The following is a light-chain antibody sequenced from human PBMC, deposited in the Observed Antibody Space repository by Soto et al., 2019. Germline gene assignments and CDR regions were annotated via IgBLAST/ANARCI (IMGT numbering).Light chain of an antibody. J-gene: IGKJ1*01. CDR2: EAS. Sequence: GDRVTISCRASQSISNWLAWYQQKPGIAPKLLIYEASRLESGVPSRFSGTGSGTEFTLTISSLQPDDFATYYCQQYSHFSTFGQGTKVDIK. V-gene: IGKV1-5*03. CDR1: QSISNW. CDR3: QQYSHFST.